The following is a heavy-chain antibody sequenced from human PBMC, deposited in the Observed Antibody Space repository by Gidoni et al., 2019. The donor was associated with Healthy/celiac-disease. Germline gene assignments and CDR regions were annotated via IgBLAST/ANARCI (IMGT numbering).Heavy chain of an antibody. CDR3: TTGNITIFGVVIIPLFDY. CDR1: GFTFSNAW. D-gene: IGHD3-3*01. CDR2: IKSKTDGGTT. V-gene: IGHV3-15*01. Sequence: EVQLVESGGGLVTPGGSLRLSCAASGFTFSNAWISWVRQAPGKGLEWFGRIKSKTDGGTTYYAAPVKGRFTIARDDSKNTLYLQMNSLKTEDTAVYYCTTGNITIFGVVIIPLFDYWGQGTLVTVAS. J-gene: IGHJ4*02.